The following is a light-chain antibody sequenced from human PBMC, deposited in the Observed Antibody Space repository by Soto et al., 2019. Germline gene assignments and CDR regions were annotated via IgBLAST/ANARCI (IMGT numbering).Light chain of an antibody. Sequence: QSVLTQPASVSGSPGQSITISCTGTSSDVGGYDYVSWYQQHPGKAPKLIIYDVSNRPSGVSNRFSGSKSGNTASLTISGLQAEDEADYHCTSFTSSRTLVFGGGTKLTVL. CDR1: SSDVGGYDY. J-gene: IGLJ2*01. V-gene: IGLV2-14*03. CDR3: TSFTSSRTLV. CDR2: DVS.